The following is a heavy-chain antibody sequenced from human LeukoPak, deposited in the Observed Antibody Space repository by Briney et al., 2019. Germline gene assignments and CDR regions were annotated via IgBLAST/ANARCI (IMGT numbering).Heavy chain of an antibody. V-gene: IGHV4-38-2*02. J-gene: IGHJ4*02. D-gene: IGHD1-26*01. CDR3: ARQYSGSPYYFDY. Sequence: SETLSLTCTVSGYSISSGYYWGWIRQPPGKGLEWIGRIYTSGSTNYNPSLKSRVTMSVDTSKNQFSLKLSSVTAADTAVYYCARQYSGSPYYFDYWGQGTLVTVSS. CDR1: GYSISSGYY. CDR2: IYTSGST.